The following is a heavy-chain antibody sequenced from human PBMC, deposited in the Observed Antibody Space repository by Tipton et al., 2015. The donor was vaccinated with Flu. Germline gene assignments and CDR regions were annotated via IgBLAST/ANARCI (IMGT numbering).Heavy chain of an antibody. CDR1: GGSISSYY. CDR3: ARGRTHMVRAYYYGMDV. V-gene: IGHV4-4*07. D-gene: IGHD3-10*01. Sequence: TLSLTCTVSGGSISSYYWSWIRQPAGKGLEWIGRIYTSGSTNYNPSLKSRVTMSVDTSKNQFSLKLSSVTTADTAVYYCARGRTHMVRAYYYGMDVWGQGTTVTVSS. J-gene: IGHJ6*02. CDR2: IYTSGST.